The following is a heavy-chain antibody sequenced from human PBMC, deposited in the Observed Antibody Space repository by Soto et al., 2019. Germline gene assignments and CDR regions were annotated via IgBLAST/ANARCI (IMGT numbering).Heavy chain of an antibody. CDR1: GGSISSSSFH. V-gene: IGHV4-39*01. CDR2: IYYRGST. Sequence: QLQLQESGPGLVKPSETLSLTCTVSGGSISSSSFHWGWIRQPPGKGLEWIGSIYYRGSTYYSPSLKIRVTISVDTSKNQFSLKLSSVTAADTAVYYCARRERAAGTDWWFDPWGQGTLVTVSS. J-gene: IGHJ5*02. CDR3: ARRERAAGTDWWFDP. D-gene: IGHD6-13*01.